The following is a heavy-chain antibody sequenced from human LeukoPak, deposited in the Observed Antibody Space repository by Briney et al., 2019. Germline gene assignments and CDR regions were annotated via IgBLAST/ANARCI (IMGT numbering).Heavy chain of an antibody. CDR2: ISSSSSSTI. J-gene: IGHJ3*02. D-gene: IGHD6-13*01. V-gene: IGHV3-48*02. Sequence: PGGSLRLSCAASGFTFSSYSMNWVRQAPGKGLEWVSYISSSSSSTIYYADSVKGRFTISRDNAKNSLYLQMNSLRDEDTAVYYCARDTTPSSSPSGDAFDIWGQGTMVTVSS. CDR1: GFTFSSYS. CDR3: ARDTTPSSSPSGDAFDI.